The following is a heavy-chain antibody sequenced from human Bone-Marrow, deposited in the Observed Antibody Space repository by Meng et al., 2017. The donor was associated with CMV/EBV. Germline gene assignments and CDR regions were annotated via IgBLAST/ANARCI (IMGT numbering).Heavy chain of an antibody. Sequence: GESLKIPCAASGFTFSSYAMHWVRQAPGKGLEWVAVISYDGSNKYYADSVKGRFTISRDNSKNTLYLQMNSLRAEDTAVYYCARDRLHYYGSGSYYQYRYYYYGMDVWGQGTTVTVSS. CDR2: ISYDGSNK. V-gene: IGHV3-30-3*01. CDR1: GFTFSSYA. D-gene: IGHD3-10*01. CDR3: ARDRLHYYGSGSYYQYRYYYYGMDV. J-gene: IGHJ6*02.